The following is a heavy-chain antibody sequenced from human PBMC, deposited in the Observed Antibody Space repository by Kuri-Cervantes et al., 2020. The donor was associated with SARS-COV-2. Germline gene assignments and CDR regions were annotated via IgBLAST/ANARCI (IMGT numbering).Heavy chain of an antibody. CDR3: ARNLTIFGRKYGMDD. D-gene: IGHD3-3*01. CDR1: GGSVSSGSDY. Sequence: SEPLSCTCTGSGGSVSSGSDYWSWIRQPPGKRLEWIGYSYYSGSTNYNPSLKSRVTISVDTSKHQFSRKVSTVTAAETAVYYCARNLTIFGRKYGMDDWGQGTPVTVSS. V-gene: IGHV4-61*01. J-gene: IGHJ6*02. CDR2: SYYSGST.